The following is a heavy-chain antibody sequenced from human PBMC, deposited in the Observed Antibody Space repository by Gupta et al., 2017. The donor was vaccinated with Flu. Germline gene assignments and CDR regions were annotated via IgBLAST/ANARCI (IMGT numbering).Heavy chain of an antibody. CDR2: INHSGST. D-gene: IGHD3-22*01. Sequence: RQPPGKGLEWIGEINHSGSTNYNPSLKSRVTISVDTSKNQFSLKLSSVTAADTAVYYCASVMYSSGYYFIDYWGQGTLVTVSS. J-gene: IGHJ4*02. CDR3: ASVMYSSGYYFIDY. V-gene: IGHV4-34*01.